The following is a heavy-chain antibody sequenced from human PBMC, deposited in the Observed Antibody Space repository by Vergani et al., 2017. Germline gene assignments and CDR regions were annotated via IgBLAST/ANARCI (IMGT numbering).Heavy chain of an antibody. J-gene: IGHJ2*01. CDR1: GGSIGSYY. V-gene: IGHV4-59*01. CDR2: IYYSGST. Sequence: QLQLQESGPGLVKPSETLSLTCTVSGGSIGSYYWSWIRQPPGKGLEWIGYIYYSGSTNYNPSLKSRVTISVDTSKNQFSLKLSSVTAADTAVYYCAREAYCGGDCYSLNYWYFDLWGRGTLVTVSS. CDR3: AREAYCGGDCYSLNYWYFDL. D-gene: IGHD2-21*02.